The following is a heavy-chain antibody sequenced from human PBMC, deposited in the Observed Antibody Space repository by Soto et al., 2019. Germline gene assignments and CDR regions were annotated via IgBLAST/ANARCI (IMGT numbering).Heavy chain of an antibody. CDR1: GFAFSSYA. CDR3: AKGILSATIGPYAMDV. Sequence: QVQLVESGGGVVQPGASLRLSCEASGFAFSSYAMHWVRQAPGKGLEWVGVISYDGNYIYYADSVKGRFTISRDNYKNTLYVQVNSLRHEDTAVYYCAKGILSATIGPYAMDVWGQGTTVTVSS. D-gene: IGHD3-16*01. CDR2: ISYDGNYI. J-gene: IGHJ6*02. V-gene: IGHV3-30*18.